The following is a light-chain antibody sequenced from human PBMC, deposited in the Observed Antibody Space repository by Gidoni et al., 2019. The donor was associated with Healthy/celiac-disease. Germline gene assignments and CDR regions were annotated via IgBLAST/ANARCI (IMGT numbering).Light chain of an antibody. V-gene: IGKV1-39*01. J-gene: IGKJ1*01. CDR2: AAS. CDR3: QQCYSTPPVT. Sequence: DIQMTQSPSPLSASVGDRVTITCRASQSISSYLNWYQQKPGKAPKLLIYAASSLQSGVPSRFSGSGSGTDFTLTISSLQPEDFATYYCQQCYSTPPVTFGQGTKVEIK. CDR1: QSISSY.